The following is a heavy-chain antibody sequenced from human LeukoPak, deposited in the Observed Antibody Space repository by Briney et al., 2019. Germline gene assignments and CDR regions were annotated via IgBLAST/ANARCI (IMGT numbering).Heavy chain of an antibody. CDR3: ARGGGTLDY. J-gene: IGHJ4*02. CDR1: GDSISSYY. D-gene: IGHD3-16*01. V-gene: IGHV4-59*01. CDR2: IYASGKT. Sequence: PSETLSLTCTVSGDSISSYYWSWIRQPPGKGLEWIGYIYASGKTDYNASLISRVTISVDTSKNQFSLKLTSVTPADTAVYYCARGGGTLDYWGQGTLVTVSS.